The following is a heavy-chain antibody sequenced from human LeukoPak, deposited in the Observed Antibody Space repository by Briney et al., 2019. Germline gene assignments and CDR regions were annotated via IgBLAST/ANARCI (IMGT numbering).Heavy chain of an antibody. D-gene: IGHD3-10*01. CDR2: INPGDSDT. Sequence: GASLKISCKGSGYSFTSYWIGWVRQMPGKGLERMGIINPGDSDTRYSPSFQGQVTISADKSISTAYLQWSSLKASDTAMYYCARLRDYYGSGSYDYMDVWGKGTTVTVSS. CDR3: ARLRDYYGSGSYDYMDV. V-gene: IGHV5-51*01. J-gene: IGHJ6*03. CDR1: GYSFTSYW.